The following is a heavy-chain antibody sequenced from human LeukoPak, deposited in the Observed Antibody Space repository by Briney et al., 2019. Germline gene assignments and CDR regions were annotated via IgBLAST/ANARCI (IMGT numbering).Heavy chain of an antibody. Sequence: PGGSLRLSCAASGFTFSSYAMNWVRQAPGKGLEWVSYISSSGSTIYYADSVKGPFTISRNNAKNSLYLQMNSQRAEETAVNYCARGQEEGAFDIWGQGTMVTVSS. CDR2: ISSSGSTI. CDR1: GFTFSSYA. J-gene: IGHJ3*02. CDR3: ARGQEEGAFDI. V-gene: IGHV3-48*03.